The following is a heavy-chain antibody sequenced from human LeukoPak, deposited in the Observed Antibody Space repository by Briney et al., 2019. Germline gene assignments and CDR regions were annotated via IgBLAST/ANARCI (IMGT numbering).Heavy chain of an antibody. D-gene: IGHD6-13*01. CDR3: ARGVAATGTTSWFDP. CDR2: IYSGGNT. V-gene: IGHV3-53*01. J-gene: IGHJ5*02. Sequence: PGGSLRLSCTVSGFPVSSNSMSWVRQAPGKGLEWVSLIYSGGNTYYADSVKGRFTISRDNSKNMLFLQMNSLRADDTAVYYCARGVAATGTTSWFDPWGQGTLVTVSS. CDR1: GFPVSSNS.